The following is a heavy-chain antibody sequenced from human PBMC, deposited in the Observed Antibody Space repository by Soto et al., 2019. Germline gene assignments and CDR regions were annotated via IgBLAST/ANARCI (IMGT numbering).Heavy chain of an antibody. CDR1: GGSVSSGSYY. J-gene: IGHJ5*02. Sequence: SETLSLTCTVSGGSVSSGSYYWSWIRQPPGKGLEWIGYIYYSGSTNYNPSLKSRVTISVDTSKNQFSLKLSSVTAADTAVYYCARDFGGYCSGGSCYLPPHNWFDPWGQGTLVTVSS. CDR2: IYYSGST. D-gene: IGHD2-15*01. V-gene: IGHV4-61*01. CDR3: ARDFGGYCSGGSCYLPPHNWFDP.